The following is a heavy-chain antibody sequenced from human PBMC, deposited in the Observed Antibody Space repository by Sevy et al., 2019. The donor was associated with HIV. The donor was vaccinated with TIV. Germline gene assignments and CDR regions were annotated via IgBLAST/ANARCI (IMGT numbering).Heavy chain of an antibody. CDR3: ARLYYGSGSYPTYYYYYGMDV. J-gene: IGHJ6*02. Sequence: GGSLRLSCAASGFTFSSYEINWVRQAPGKGLEWVSYISSSGSTIYYADSVKGRFTISRDNAKNSLYLQMNSLRAEDTAVYYCARLYYGSGSYPTYYYYYGMDVWGQGTTVTVSS. D-gene: IGHD3-10*01. CDR1: GFTFSSYE. CDR2: ISSSGSTI. V-gene: IGHV3-48*03.